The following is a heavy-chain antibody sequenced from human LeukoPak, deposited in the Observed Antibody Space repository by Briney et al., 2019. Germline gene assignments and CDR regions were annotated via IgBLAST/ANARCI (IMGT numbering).Heavy chain of an antibody. Sequence: PGGSLRLPCAASGFTFSSYGMYWVRQAPGKGLEWVSYISFSGSNVHYADSVKGRSTISRDNSKSTLFLQMNSLRPEDTAVYYCAKPTTGSPTAAGLDYWGQGTLVTVSS. CDR2: ISFSGSNV. J-gene: IGHJ4*02. CDR3: AKPTTGSPTAAGLDY. CDR1: GFTFSSYG. D-gene: IGHD1-1*01. V-gene: IGHV3-30*02.